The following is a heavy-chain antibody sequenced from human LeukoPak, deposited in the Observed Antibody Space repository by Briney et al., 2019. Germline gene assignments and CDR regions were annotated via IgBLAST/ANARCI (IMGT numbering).Heavy chain of an antibody. V-gene: IGHV4-59*01. CDR2: IDHSGST. J-gene: IGHJ3*02. Sequence: SETLSLTCTVSGGSTNSYYYWSWIRQPPGKGLEWIGYIDHSGSTNYNPSLKSRVTISVDTSKNQFSLKLSSVTAADTAVYYCARDRGAFDIWGQGTMVTVSS. CDR1: GGSTNSYYY. CDR3: ARDRGAFDI.